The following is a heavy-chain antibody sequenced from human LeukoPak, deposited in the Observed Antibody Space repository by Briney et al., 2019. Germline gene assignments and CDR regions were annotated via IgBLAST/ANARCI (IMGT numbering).Heavy chain of an antibody. V-gene: IGHV3-23*01. CDR1: GFTSSSYA. J-gene: IGHJ4*02. Sequence: GSLRLSCAASGFTSSSYAMSWVRPAPGKGLEWVSAIRDSGSSTHYADSVKGRFTTSRDNSKNTLFLQMNSLRAEDTAIYYCAKYGPQDSGSSHFDYWGQGALVTVSS. D-gene: IGHD1-26*01. CDR2: IRDSGSST. CDR3: AKYGPQDSGSSHFDY.